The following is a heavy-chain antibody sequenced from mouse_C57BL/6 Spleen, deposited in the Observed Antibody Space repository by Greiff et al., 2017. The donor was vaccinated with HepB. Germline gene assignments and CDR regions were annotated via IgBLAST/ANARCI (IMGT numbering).Heavy chain of an antibody. CDR1: GFTFSSYA. D-gene: IGHD1-1*01. V-gene: IGHV5-9-1*02. Sequence: EVKVVESGEGLVKPGGSLKLSCAASGFTFSSYAMSWVRQTPEKRLEWVAYISSGGDYIYYADTVKGRFTISRDNARNTLYLQMSSLKSEDTAMYYCTRTTTVVAHYAMDYWGQGTSVTVSS. CDR2: ISSGGDYI. J-gene: IGHJ4*01. CDR3: TRTTTVVAHYAMDY.